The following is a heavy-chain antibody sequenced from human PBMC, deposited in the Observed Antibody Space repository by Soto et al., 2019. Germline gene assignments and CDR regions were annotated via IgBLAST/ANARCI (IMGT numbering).Heavy chain of an antibody. CDR2: ISWNSGDI. J-gene: IGHJ4*02. D-gene: IGHD2-2*03. V-gene: IGHV3-9*01. CDR3: AKDNDLDRDGPFDY. Sequence: EVQLVESGGGSVQPGRSLRLSCAASGFSFDDYGTHWVRQGPGKGLEWVSGISWNSGDIYYADSVKGRFTISRDNAKRPLYLQMNSLRTEDTALYYCAKDNDLDRDGPFDYWGQGILVTVSS. CDR1: GFSFDDYG.